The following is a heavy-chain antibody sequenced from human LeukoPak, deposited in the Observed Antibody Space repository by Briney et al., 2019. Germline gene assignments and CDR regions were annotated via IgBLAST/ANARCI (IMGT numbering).Heavy chain of an antibody. V-gene: IGHV3-20*04. CDR2: INWNGGST. CDR3: ARSDYGDRYFDY. CDR1: GFTFDDYG. D-gene: IGHD4-17*01. J-gene: IGHJ4*02. Sequence: GGSLRLSCAASGFTFDDYGMSWVRQAPGKGLEWVSGINWNGGSTRYADSVKGRFTISRDNAKNSLYLQMNSLRAEDTALYYCARSDYGDRYFDYWGQGTLVTVSS.